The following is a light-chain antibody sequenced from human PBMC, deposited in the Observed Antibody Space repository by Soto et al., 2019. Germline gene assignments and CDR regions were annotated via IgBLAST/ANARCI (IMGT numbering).Light chain of an antibody. Sequence: QSVLTQPASVSGSPGQSITISCTGTISDIGGYKYVSWFQHHPGKAPKLIIFEVSNRPSGISDRFSGFKSANTAYLTISGVQPEDEADYHCSSYTTIKTVVFGGGTKLTVL. J-gene: IGLJ2*01. V-gene: IGLV2-14*01. CDR1: ISDIGGYKY. CDR3: SSYTTIKTVV. CDR2: EVS.